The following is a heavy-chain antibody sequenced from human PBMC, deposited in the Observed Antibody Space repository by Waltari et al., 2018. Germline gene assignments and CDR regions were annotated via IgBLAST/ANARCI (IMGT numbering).Heavy chain of an antibody. V-gene: IGHV3-23*01. CDR2: ISGSGGST. CDR3: AKRGDGGYVGQYYYYYYGMDV. Sequence: EVQLLESGGGLVQPGGSLRLSCAASGLTFSSYAMSWVRQAQGKGREWVSAISGSGGSTYYADSVKGRFTISRDNSKNTLYLQMNSLRAEDTAVYYCAKRGDGGYVGQYYYYYYGMDVWGQGTTVTVSS. J-gene: IGHJ6*02. CDR1: GLTFSSYA. D-gene: IGHD5-12*01.